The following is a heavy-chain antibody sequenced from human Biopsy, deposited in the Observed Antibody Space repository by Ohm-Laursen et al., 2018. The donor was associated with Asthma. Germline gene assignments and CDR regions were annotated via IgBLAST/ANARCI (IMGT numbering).Heavy chain of an antibody. Sequence: SLRLSCAASGFVFSQARMNWVRQAPGKGLEWVAAVSSEGHSTSYDDSVKGRFTISRDNSKSRMFLQMDSLRVADSAVYYCARGQEDRASDALESWGQGEKVAVSS. CDR1: GFVFSQAR. CDR3: ARGQEDRASDALES. V-gene: IGHV3-30*03. J-gene: IGHJ3*02. CDR2: VSSEGHST.